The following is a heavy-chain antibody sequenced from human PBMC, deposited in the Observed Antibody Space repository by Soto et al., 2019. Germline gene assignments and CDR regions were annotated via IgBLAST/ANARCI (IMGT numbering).Heavy chain of an antibody. D-gene: IGHD4-17*01. CDR1: GFTFSIFA. CDR3: SRDPNGDYIGAFDN. CDR2: ITGNGDYA. J-gene: IGHJ3*02. Sequence: EVQLLESGGVLVPPGGSRRLSCAASGFTFSIFAMTWVRQAPGKGLEWVASITGNGDYARYTDSVQGRFTISRDNSKNTLYLQMNSLRTEDTALYYCSRDPNGDYIGAFDNWGQGTMVTVSS. V-gene: IGHV3-23*01.